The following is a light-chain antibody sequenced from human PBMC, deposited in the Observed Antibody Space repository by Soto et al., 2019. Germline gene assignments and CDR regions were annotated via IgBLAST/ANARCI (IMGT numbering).Light chain of an antibody. CDR2: GAS. CDR1: QSVPSDY. V-gene: IGKV3-20*01. Sequence: EIVLTQSPGTLSLSPGERATLSCRASQSVPSDYLAWCQQKPGQAPRLLLYGASNRATGIPDRFSGSGSGTDFTLIISRLEPEDFAVYACQQYGSSPYTFGQGTKLEIK. CDR3: QQYGSSPYT. J-gene: IGKJ2*01.